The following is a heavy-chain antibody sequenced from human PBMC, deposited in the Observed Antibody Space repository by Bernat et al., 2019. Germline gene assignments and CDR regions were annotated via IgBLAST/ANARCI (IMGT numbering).Heavy chain of an antibody. CDR2: IRYDGSNK. J-gene: IGHJ2*01. CDR3: ASGGATDWVVGGLLRSFDL. Sequence: QVQLVESGGGVVQPGGSLRLSCAASGFTFSSYGMHWVRQAPGKGLEWVAFIRYDGSNKYYGDSVKGRFTISRDSSKNTLYLQMNSLRAEDTAVYYCASGGATDWVVGGLLRSFDLWGRGTMVTVSS. CDR1: GFTFSSYG. V-gene: IGHV3-30*02. D-gene: IGHD1-26*01.